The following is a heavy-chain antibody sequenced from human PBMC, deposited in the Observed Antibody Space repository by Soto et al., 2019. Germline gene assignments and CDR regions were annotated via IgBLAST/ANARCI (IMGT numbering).Heavy chain of an antibody. J-gene: IGHJ1*01. CDR3: ARTGSGVATRLYFQH. CDR1: GFTFSSYA. D-gene: IGHD5-12*01. V-gene: IGHV3-23*01. Sequence: GGSLRLSCAASGFTFSSYAMSWVRQAPGKGLEWVSAISGSGGSTYYADSVKGRFTISRDNSKNTLYLQMNSLRAEDTAVYSWARTGSGVATRLYFQHWGQGTLVTVSS. CDR2: ISGSGGST.